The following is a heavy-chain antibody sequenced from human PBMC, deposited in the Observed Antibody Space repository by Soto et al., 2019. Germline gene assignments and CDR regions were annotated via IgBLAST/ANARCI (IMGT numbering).Heavy chain of an antibody. CDR2: ISTYNGNT. CDR3: ARASIIYDFWSGRRGNWFDP. Sequence: ASVKVSCKASGYTFTSYGISWVRQAPGQGLEWMGWISTYNGNTNYAQKFQGRVTMTRDTSTSTAYMELSSLRSEDTAVYYCARASIIYDFWSGRRGNWFDPWGQGTLVTVSS. J-gene: IGHJ5*02. V-gene: IGHV1-18*01. CDR1: GYTFTSYG. D-gene: IGHD3-3*01.